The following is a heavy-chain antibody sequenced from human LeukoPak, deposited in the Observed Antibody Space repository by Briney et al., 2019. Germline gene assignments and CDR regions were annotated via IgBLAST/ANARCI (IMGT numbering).Heavy chain of an antibody. Sequence: SETLSLTCTVSGGSISSYYWSWIRQPPGKGLEWIGYIYYSGSTNYNPSLKSRVTISVDTSKNQFSLKLSSVTAADTAVYYCARRPQYGSYDYWGQGTLVTVSS. CDR2: IYYSGST. CDR1: GGSISSYY. V-gene: IGHV4-59*08. D-gene: IGHD4-17*01. J-gene: IGHJ4*02. CDR3: ARRPQYGSYDY.